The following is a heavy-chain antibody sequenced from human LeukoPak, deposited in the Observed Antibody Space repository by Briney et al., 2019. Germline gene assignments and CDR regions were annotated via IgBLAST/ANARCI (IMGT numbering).Heavy chain of an antibody. V-gene: IGHV1-46*01. J-gene: IGHJ6*02. CDR3: ARDPRGAVAGTRNGMDV. CDR2: INPSGGST. CDR1: GYTFTSYY. Sequence: GASVKVSCKASGYTFTSYYTHWVRQAPGQGLEWMGIINPSGGSTSYAQKFQGRVTMTRDTSTSTVYMELSNLRSEDTAVYYCARDPRGAVAGTRNGMDVWGQGTTVTVSS. D-gene: IGHD6-19*01.